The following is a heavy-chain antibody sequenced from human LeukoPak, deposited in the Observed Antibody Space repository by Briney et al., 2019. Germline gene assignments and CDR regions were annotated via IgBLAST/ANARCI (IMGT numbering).Heavy chain of an antibody. D-gene: IGHD2-2*01. J-gene: IGHJ4*02. Sequence: PGGSLRLSCAASGFTFSSYAMHWVRQAPGKGLEWVAVISYDGSTKYYADSVKGRFTISRDNSENTLYLQMNSLRAEDTAVYYCARAILRPGWTRAAMAGGLDYWGQGTLVTVSS. V-gene: IGHV3-30-3*01. CDR1: GFTFSSYA. CDR2: ISYDGSTK. CDR3: ARAILRPGWTRAAMAGGLDY.